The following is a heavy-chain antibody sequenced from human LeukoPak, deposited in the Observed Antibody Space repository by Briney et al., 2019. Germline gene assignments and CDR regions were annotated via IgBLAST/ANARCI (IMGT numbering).Heavy chain of an antibody. Sequence: SETLSLTCTGSGGSISSYYWSWIRQPPGKGLEWIGYIYYSGSTNYNPSLKSRVTISVDTSKNQFSLKLSSVTAADTAVYYCARLVYSGSPFSYYMDVWGKGTTVTISS. CDR1: GGSISSYY. CDR3: ARLVYSGSPFSYYMDV. J-gene: IGHJ6*03. D-gene: IGHD1-26*01. CDR2: IYYSGST. V-gene: IGHV4-59*01.